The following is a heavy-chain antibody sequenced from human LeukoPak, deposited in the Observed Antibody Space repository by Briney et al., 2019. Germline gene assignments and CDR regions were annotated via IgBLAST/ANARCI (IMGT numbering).Heavy chain of an antibody. D-gene: IGHD6-19*01. V-gene: IGHV1-2*02. Sequence: ASVKVSCKASGYTFTSYDINWVRQATGQGLEWMGWINPNSGGTNYAQKFQGRVTMTRDTSISTAYMELSRLRSDDTAVYYCARETGYSSGWYGGERAFDIWGQGTMVTVSS. CDR3: ARETGYSSGWYGGERAFDI. CDR1: GYTFTSYD. CDR2: INPNSGGT. J-gene: IGHJ3*02.